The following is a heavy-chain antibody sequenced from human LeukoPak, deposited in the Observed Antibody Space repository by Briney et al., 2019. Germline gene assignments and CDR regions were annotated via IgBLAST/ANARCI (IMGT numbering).Heavy chain of an antibody. CDR3: ARGRDLWFGEAHYFDY. V-gene: IGHV1-18*01. J-gene: IGHJ4*02. CDR1: GGTFTSYG. CDR2: ISAYNGNT. D-gene: IGHD3-10*01. Sequence: ASVKVSCKASGGTFTSYGISWVRQAPGQGLEWMGWISAYNGNTNYAQKLQGRVTMTTDTSTSTAYMELRSLRSDDTAVYYCARGRDLWFGEAHYFDYWGQGTLVTVSS.